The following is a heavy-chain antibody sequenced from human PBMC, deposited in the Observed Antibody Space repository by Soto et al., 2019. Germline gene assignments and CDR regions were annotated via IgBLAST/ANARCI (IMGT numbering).Heavy chain of an antibody. J-gene: IGHJ4*02. D-gene: IGHD6-13*01. Sequence: PLGVLRLSCAASGFTFSSYGMHWVRQAPGKGLEWVAVISYDGSNKYYADSVKGRFTIPRDNSKNTLYLQMNSLRAEDTAVYYCAKDSREQQLAYWGQGTLVTVSS. CDR1: GFTFSSYG. CDR2: ISYDGSNK. V-gene: IGHV3-30*18. CDR3: AKDSREQQLAY.